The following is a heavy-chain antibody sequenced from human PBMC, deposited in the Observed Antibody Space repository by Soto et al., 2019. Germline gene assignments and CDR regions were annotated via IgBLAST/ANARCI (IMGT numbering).Heavy chain of an antibody. V-gene: IGHV1-69*06. Sequence: QVQLVQSGAEVKKPGSSVKVSCKASGGTFSSYAISLVRQAPGQGLEWMGGIIPIFGTANYAQKFQGRVTITADKSTSTAYMELSSLRSEDTAVYYCATRPLYGGNGGMDVWGQGTTVTVSS. J-gene: IGHJ6*02. CDR2: IIPIFGTA. CDR1: GGTFSSYA. CDR3: ATRPLYGGNGGMDV. D-gene: IGHD4-17*01.